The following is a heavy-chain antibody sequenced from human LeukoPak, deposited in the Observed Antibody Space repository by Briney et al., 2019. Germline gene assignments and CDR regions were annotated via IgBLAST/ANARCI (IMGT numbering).Heavy chain of an antibody. V-gene: IGHV4-4*09. CDR1: GGSISSYY. Sequence: PSETLSLTCTVSGGSISSYYWSWIRQPPGKGLEWIGYIYTSRSTNYNPSLKSRVTISVDTSKNQFSLKLSSVTAADTAVYYCARSLRYFDPYYMDVWGKGATVTVSS. CDR2: IYTSRST. J-gene: IGHJ6*03. D-gene: IGHD3-9*01. CDR3: ARSLRYFDPYYMDV.